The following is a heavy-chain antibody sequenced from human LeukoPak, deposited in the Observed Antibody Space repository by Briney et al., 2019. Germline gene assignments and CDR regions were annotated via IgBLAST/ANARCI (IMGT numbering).Heavy chain of an antibody. J-gene: IGHJ6*02. CDR2: IIPILGIA. CDR1: GGTFSSYA. Sequence: ASVKVSCKAPGGTFSSYAISWVRQAPGQGLEWMGRIIPILGIANYAQKFQGRVTITADKSTSTAYMELSSLRSEDTAVYYCARAVVVVVAATLLYNGMDVWGQGTTVTVSS. V-gene: IGHV1-69*04. CDR3: ARAVVVVVAATLLYNGMDV. D-gene: IGHD2-15*01.